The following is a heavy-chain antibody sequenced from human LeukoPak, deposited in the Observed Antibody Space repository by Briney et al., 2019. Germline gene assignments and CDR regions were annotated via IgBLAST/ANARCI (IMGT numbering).Heavy chain of an antibody. V-gene: IGHV3-20*04. CDR3: ARDGYSSGWAHAFDY. CDR2: INWNGGST. J-gene: IGHJ4*02. D-gene: IGHD6-19*01. Sequence: PGGSLRLSCAASGFSFSSYEMNWVRQGPGKGLEWVSGINWNGGSTGYADSVKGRFTISRDNAKNSLYLQVNSLRAEDTALYYCARDGYSSGWAHAFDYWGQGTLVTVSS. CDR1: GFSFSSYE.